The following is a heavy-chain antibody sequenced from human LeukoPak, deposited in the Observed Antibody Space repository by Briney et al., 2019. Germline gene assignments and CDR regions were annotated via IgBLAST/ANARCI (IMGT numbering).Heavy chain of an antibody. D-gene: IGHD3-22*01. V-gene: IGHV1-2*02. CDR3: ARVKLGGHYYDSSGHYKPYYYYYMDV. CDR2: INPNSGGT. Sequence: ASVKVSCKASGYTFTGYYMHWVRQAPGQGLEWMVWINPNSGGTNYAQKFQGRVTMTRDTSISTAYMELSRLRSDDTAVYYCARVKLGGHYYDSSGHYKPYYYYYMDVWGKGTTVTVSS. CDR1: GYTFTGYY. J-gene: IGHJ6*03.